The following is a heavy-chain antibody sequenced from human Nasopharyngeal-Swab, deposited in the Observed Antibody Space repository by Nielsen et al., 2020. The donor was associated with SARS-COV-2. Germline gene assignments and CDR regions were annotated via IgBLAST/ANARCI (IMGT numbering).Heavy chain of an antibody. Sequence: ASVKVSCKASGYTFTSYGISWVRQAPGQGLEWMGWISAYNDNTDYAQKLQGRVTMTTDTSTSTAYMELRSLRSDDTAVYYCARERLDYDFWSGTQPLGMDVWGQGTTVIVSS. CDR3: ARERLDYDFWSGTQPLGMDV. V-gene: IGHV1-18*01. CDR2: ISAYNDNT. D-gene: IGHD3-3*01. CDR1: GYTFTSYG. J-gene: IGHJ6*02.